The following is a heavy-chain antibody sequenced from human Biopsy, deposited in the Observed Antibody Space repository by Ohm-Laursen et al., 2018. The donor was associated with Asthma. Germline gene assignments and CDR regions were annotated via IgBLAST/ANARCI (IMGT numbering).Heavy chain of an antibody. V-gene: IGHV4-30-2*06. CDR3: ARTTYGDDGFDP. J-gene: IGHJ5*02. D-gene: IGHD4-17*01. CDR2: IYRNGDT. Sequence: SDTLSLTCAVSGDSIDSGDYSWTWIRQSPGVGLEWIGYIYRNGDTYYNPTLKNRVTISIDRSKNQFSLRLSSVTAADTAVYYCARTTYGDDGFDPWGQGTLVTVSS. CDR1: GDSIDSGDYS.